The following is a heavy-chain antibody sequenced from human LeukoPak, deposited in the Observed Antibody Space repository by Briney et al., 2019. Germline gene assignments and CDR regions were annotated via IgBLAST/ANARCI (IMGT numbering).Heavy chain of an antibody. CDR1: GGSFSGYY. J-gene: IGHJ4*02. D-gene: IGHD6-19*01. CDR3: ARGRLVGGAYFDY. V-gene: IGHV4-34*01. CDR2: INHSGST. Sequence: SETLSLTCAVYGGSFSGYYWSWIRQPPGKGREWIGEINHSGSTNYNPSLKSRVTISVDTSKNQFSLKLSSVTAADTAVYYCARGRLVGGAYFDYWGQGTLVTVSS.